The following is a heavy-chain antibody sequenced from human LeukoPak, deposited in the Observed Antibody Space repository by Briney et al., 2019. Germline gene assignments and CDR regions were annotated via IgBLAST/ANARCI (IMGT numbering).Heavy chain of an antibody. CDR2: IYGDGSFT. Sequence: GGSLRLSCAASGFTFSNFWMHWVRQAPGKGLVWVALIYGDGSFTRYADSVKGRFTISRDNAKNTVYLQMNSLRAEDTAVYYCARESIYDAFDIWGQGTTVTVSS. J-gene: IGHJ3*02. D-gene: IGHD6-6*01. CDR3: ARESIYDAFDI. CDR1: GFTFSNFW. V-gene: IGHV3-74*01.